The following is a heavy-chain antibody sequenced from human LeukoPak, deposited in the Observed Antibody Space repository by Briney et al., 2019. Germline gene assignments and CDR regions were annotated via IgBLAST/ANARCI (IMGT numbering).Heavy chain of an antibody. CDR2: ISYDGSNK. J-gene: IGHJ3*02. D-gene: IGHD1-14*01. CDR1: GFTFSSYG. CDR3: AKDRTGWSFGFDI. V-gene: IGHV3-30*18. Sequence: PGGSLRLSCAASGFTFSSYGMHWVRQAPGKGLEWVAVISYDGSNKYYADSVKGRFTISRDNSKNTLYLQMNSLRAEDTAVYYCAKDRTGWSFGFDIWGQGTMVTVSS.